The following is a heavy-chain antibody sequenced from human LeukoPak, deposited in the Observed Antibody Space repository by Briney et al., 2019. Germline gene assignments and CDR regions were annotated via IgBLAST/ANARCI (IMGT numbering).Heavy chain of an antibody. CDR2: IYHSGST. D-gene: IGHD6-13*01. J-gene: IGHJ4*02. Sequence: SETLSLTCTVSGYSISSGYYWGWIRQPPGKGLEWIGSIYHSGSTYYNPSLKRRVTISVDTSKNQFSLKLSSVTAADTAVYYCARPIMRYSSSWYYWGQGTLVTVSS. CDR3: ARPIMRYSSSWYY. CDR1: GYSISSGYY. V-gene: IGHV4-38-2*02.